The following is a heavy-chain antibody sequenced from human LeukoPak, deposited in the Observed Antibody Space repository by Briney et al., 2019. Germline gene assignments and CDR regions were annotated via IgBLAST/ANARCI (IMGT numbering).Heavy chain of an antibody. CDR3: ARRLETSEWFDP. CDR1: GYSFTSYW. D-gene: IGHD5/OR15-5a*01. J-gene: IGHJ5*02. CDR2: IYPGDSGT. V-gene: IGHV5-51*01. Sequence: HGESLKISCKGSGYSFTSYWIGWVRQVPGKGLEWMGIIYPGDSGTRYSPSFQGQVTISADKSISTAYLQWSSLKASDTAMYYCARRLETSEWFDPWGQGTLVTVSS.